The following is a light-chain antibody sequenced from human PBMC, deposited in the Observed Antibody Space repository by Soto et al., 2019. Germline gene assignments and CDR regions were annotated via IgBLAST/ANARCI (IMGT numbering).Light chain of an antibody. CDR3: QQYGSSPQT. CDR2: GAS. CDR1: QNVSSGY. J-gene: IGKJ5*01. Sequence: EIVLTQSPATLSLSPWERATLSCRASQNVSSGYLAWYQHKPGQAPRLLILGASTRATGIPDRFSGSGSGADFTLTIGRLEPEDFAIYYCQQYGSSPQTFGQGTRLEI. V-gene: IGKV3-20*01.